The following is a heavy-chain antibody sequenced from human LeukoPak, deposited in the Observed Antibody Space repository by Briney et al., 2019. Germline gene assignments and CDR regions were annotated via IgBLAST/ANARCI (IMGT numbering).Heavy chain of an antibody. J-gene: IGHJ4*02. V-gene: IGHV4-4*07. CDR2: IYTTGRT. Sequence: SETLSLTCSVSGGSINIYWWSWIRQPAGKGLEFIGRIYTTGRTNYNPSLKSRVSMSVDTSQNKFSLELRSVTAADTAVYFCARAGYTISSYRFDYWGQGALVTVSS. CDR1: GGSINIYW. D-gene: IGHD3-16*02. CDR3: ARAGYTISSYRFDY.